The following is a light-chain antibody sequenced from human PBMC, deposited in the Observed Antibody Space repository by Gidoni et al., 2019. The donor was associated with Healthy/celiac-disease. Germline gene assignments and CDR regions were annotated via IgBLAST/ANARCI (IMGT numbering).Light chain of an antibody. CDR3: QQSYSTLGLG. V-gene: IGKV1-39*01. Sequence: DIQMTQSPSSLSASVGDRVTITCRASQSISSYLNWYQQKPGKAPKLLIYAASSLQSGVPSRFSGSGSGTDFTLTISSLQPEDFATYYCQQSYSTLGLGFGGXTKVEIK. J-gene: IGKJ4*01. CDR1: QSISSY. CDR2: AAS.